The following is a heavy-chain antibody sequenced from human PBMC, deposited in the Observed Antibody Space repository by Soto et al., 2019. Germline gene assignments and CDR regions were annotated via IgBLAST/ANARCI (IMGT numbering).Heavy chain of an antibody. J-gene: IGHJ6*02. CDR1: GFTFSSYE. V-gene: IGHV3-48*03. CDR3: ARDPAIYSGKFDYGLDV. Sequence: LRFSCAVSGFTFSSYEMNWVRQAPGKGLEWVSYIGTSGKTIYYADSVRGRFTISRDNAKNSLYLQMNSLRAEDTAVYFCARDPAIYSGKFDYGLDVWGRGTTVTV. CDR2: IGTSGKTI. D-gene: IGHD4-4*01.